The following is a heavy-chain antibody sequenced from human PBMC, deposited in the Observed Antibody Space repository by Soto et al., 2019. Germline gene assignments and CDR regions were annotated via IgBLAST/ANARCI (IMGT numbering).Heavy chain of an antibody. CDR3: ARTLGPTPADIVVVVAATSYFDY. V-gene: IGHV4-34*01. CDR2: INHSGST. Sequence: SETLSITCAVYGVSFSGYYWSWIRQPPGKGLEWLGEINHSGSTNYNPSLKSRVTISVDTSKNQFSLKLSSVTAADTAVYYCARTLGPTPADIVVVVAATSYFDYWGRGTLVTVSS. J-gene: IGHJ4*02. D-gene: IGHD2-15*01. CDR1: GVSFSGYY.